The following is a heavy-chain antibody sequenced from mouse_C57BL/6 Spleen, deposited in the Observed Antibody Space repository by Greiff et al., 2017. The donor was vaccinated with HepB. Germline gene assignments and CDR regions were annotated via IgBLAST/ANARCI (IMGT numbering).Heavy chain of an antibody. D-gene: IGHD2-4*01. V-gene: IGHV1-4*01. Sequence: VQLQQSGAELARPGASVKMSCKASGYTFTSYTMHWVKQRPGQGLEWIGYINPSSGYTKYNQKFKDKATLTADKSSSTAYMQLSSLTSEDSAVYYCARSYDYDVGWFAYWGQGTLVTVSA. CDR1: GYTFTSYT. J-gene: IGHJ3*01. CDR3: ARSYDYDVGWFAY. CDR2: INPSSGYT.